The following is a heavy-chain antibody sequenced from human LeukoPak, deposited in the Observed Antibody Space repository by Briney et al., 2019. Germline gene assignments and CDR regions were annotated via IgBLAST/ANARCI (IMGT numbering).Heavy chain of an antibody. J-gene: IGHJ4*02. CDR3: ARDKAGSSSVDY. CDR1: GGSITTYY. Sequence: SETLSLTCTVSGGSITTYYWSWIRQPAGKALEWIGRIYSSGSTNYNPSLKSRVTMSVDKSKNQFSLRLTSVTAADMAAYYCARDKAGSSSVDYWGQGTLVTVSS. V-gene: IGHV4-4*07. CDR2: IYSSGST. D-gene: IGHD6-13*01.